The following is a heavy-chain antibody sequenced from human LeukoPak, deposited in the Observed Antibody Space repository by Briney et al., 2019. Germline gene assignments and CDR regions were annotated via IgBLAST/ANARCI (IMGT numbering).Heavy chain of an antibody. J-gene: IGHJ4*02. CDR1: GGSFSGYY. Sequence: SETLSLTCAVYGGSFSGYYWSWIRPPAGKGLEWIGRIYTSGSTNYTPSLKSRVTMSVDTSKNQFSLKLSSVTAADTAVYYCARWTTVTRAFDYWGQGTLVSVSS. CDR2: IYTSGST. D-gene: IGHD4-17*01. V-gene: IGHV4-59*10. CDR3: ARWTTVTRAFDY.